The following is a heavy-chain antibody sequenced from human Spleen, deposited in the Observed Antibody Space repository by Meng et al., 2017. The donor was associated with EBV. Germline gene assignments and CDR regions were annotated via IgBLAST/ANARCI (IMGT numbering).Heavy chain of an antibody. CDR2: LPSDGGNT. Sequence: VQLVGSGGGVVQPGRLLRLSFAASGFTFSGDGMVLVRQAPGKGPEWVAILPSDGGNTHYSDSVKGRFTISRDNSKKTLYLQMNSLRAEDTAVYYCARDLSGRFDPWGRGTLVTVSS. V-gene: IGHV3-30*03. CDR1: GFTFSGDG. J-gene: IGHJ5*02. D-gene: IGHD1-26*01. CDR3: ARDLSGRFDP.